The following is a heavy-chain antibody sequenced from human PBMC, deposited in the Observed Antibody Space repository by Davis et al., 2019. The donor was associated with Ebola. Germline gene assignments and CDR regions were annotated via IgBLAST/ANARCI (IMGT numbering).Heavy chain of an antibody. J-gene: IGHJ4*02. CDR2: MSLGGTT. D-gene: IGHD2-21*02. CDR1: GGSVSSGAYY. Sequence: SETLSLTCTVSGGSVSSGAYYWSWIRQPPGKGLEWIGYMSLGGTTFYNPSLKNRVTISVDRSKNQFSLRLRSVTAADTAGYYCVRQYGETTVGDAGYWGQGTLVTVSS. V-gene: IGHV4-30-2*01. CDR3: VRQYGETTVGDAGY.